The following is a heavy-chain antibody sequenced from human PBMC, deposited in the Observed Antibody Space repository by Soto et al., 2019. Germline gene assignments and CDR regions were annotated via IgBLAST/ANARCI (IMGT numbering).Heavy chain of an antibody. CDR2: INSDGSTT. J-gene: IGHJ4*02. Sequence: PVWSLRLSCTSSEFTFSTQWMHLVRQAPGKGLVCVSRINSDGSTTNYVDSVKGRFTISRDNAKNTVYLQMNSLRAEDTAVYYCARVPTGGYDWVWGQGTLVTVSS. CDR3: ARVPTGGYDWV. V-gene: IGHV3-74*01. CDR1: EFTFSTQW. D-gene: IGHD5-12*01.